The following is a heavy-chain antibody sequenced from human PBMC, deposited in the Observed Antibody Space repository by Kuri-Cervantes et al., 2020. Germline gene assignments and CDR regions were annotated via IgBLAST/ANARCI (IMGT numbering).Heavy chain of an antibody. CDR2: ISYDGSNK. CDR1: GFTFSSYG. J-gene: IGHJ6*03. CDR3: ARVGYDSLYYYYYMDV. Sequence: GGSLRLSCAASGFTFSSYGMHWVRQAPGKGLEWVAVISYDGSNKYYADSVKGRFTISRDNSKNTLYLQMNSLRAEDTAVYYCARVGYDSLYYYYYMDVWGKGTTVTVSS. V-gene: IGHV3-30*03. D-gene: IGHD5-12*01.